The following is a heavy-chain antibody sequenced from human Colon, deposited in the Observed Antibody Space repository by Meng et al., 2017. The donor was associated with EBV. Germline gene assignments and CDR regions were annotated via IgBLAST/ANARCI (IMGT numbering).Heavy chain of an antibody. V-gene: IGHV3-23*01. CDR2: ITVSGGST. D-gene: IGHD5-12*01. Sequence: GRRLESGGGLVQPGGSLRLSCAVSGFPLRNYAMSWVRQAPGKGLEWVSVITVSGGSTYYADSVQGRFTISRDNGNNMLYLEMNSLRAEDTAVYYCAQDRGYKYGYGAWGQGTLVTVSS. CDR3: AQDRGYKYGYGA. CDR1: GFPLRNYA. J-gene: IGHJ5*02.